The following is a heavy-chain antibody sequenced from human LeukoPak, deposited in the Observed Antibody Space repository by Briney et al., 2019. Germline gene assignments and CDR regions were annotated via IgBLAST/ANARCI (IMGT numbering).Heavy chain of an antibody. Sequence: PSETLSLTCAVYGGSFSGYYWSWIRQPPGKGLEWIGEINHSGSTNYNPPLKSRVTISVDTSKNQFSLKLSSVTAADTAVYYCARRVTSFDPWGQGTLVTVSS. D-gene: IGHD2-2*01. J-gene: IGHJ5*02. CDR3: ARRVTSFDP. CDR1: GGSFSGYY. V-gene: IGHV4-34*01. CDR2: INHSGST.